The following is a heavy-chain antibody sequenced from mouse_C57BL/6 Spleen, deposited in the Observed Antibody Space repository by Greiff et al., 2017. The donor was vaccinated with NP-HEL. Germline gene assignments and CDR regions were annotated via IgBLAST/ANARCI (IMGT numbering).Heavy chain of an antibody. CDR2: IHPNSGST. CDR1: GYTFTSYW. CDR3: ARFEGNYARGFDY. V-gene: IGHV1-64*01. Sequence: QVHVKQPGAELVKPGASVKLSCKASGYTFTSYWMHWVKQRPGQGLEWIGMIHPNSGSTNYNEKFKSKATLTVDKSSSTAYMQLSSLTSEDSAVYYCARFEGNYARGFDYWGQGTTLTVSS. J-gene: IGHJ2*01. D-gene: IGHD2-1*01.